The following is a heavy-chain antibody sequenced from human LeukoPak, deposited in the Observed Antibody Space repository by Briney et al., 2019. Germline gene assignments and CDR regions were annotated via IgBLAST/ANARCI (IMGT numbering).Heavy chain of an antibody. D-gene: IGHD3-10*01. J-gene: IGHJ4*02. V-gene: IGHV3-21*05. Sequence: GGSLRLSCAASGFTFSSYSMNWVRQAPGKGLEWVSYISSSSSYIYYADSVKGRFTISRDNAKNSLYLQMNSLRAEDTAVYYCAKDIGYYGSGTYYIECWGQGTLVTVSS. CDR3: AKDIGYYGSGTYYIEC. CDR2: ISSSSSYI. CDR1: GFTFSSYS.